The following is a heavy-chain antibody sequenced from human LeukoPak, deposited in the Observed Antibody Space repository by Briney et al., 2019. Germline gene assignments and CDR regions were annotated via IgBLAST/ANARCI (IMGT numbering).Heavy chain of an antibody. CDR1: GGSISSHY. Sequence: SETLSLTCTVSGGSISSHYSSWIRQPPGMGLEWIGYIYYSGSTNYNPSRKSRVTISVDTSKNQFSLKLSSVTAADTAVYYCAREGSGYSNYDDNYFDYWGQGTLVTVSS. J-gene: IGHJ4*02. D-gene: IGHD4-11*01. CDR3: AREGSGYSNYDDNYFDY. CDR2: IYYSGST. V-gene: IGHV4-59*11.